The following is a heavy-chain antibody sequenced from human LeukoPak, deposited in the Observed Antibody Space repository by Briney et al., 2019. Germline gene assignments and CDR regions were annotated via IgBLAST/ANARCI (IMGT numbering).Heavy chain of an antibody. CDR3: ARGPPFDP. Sequence: PGGSLRLSCAASGFTFSSYSMNWVRQAPGKGLEWVSSLSSSNSYIYYSDSVKGRFTISRDNAKNSLYLQMNSLRAEGTAVYYCARGPPFDPWGQGTLVTVSS. CDR1: GFTFSSYS. V-gene: IGHV3-21*01. CDR2: LSSSNSYI. J-gene: IGHJ5*02.